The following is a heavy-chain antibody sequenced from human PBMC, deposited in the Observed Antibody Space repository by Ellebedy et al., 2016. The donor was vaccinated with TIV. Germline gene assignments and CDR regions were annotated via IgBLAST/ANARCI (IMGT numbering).Heavy chain of an antibody. CDR1: GGSFSGYY. CDR2: IYYSGST. V-gene: IGHV4-34*01. CDR3: ARHSETVTTRYYYYYMDV. J-gene: IGHJ6*03. D-gene: IGHD4-11*01. Sequence: SETLSLXXAVYGGSFSGYYWSWIRQPPGKGLEWIGSIYYSGSTYYNPSLKSRFTISVDTSKNQFSLKLSSVTAADTAVYYCARHSETVTTRYYYYYMDVWGKGTTVTVSS.